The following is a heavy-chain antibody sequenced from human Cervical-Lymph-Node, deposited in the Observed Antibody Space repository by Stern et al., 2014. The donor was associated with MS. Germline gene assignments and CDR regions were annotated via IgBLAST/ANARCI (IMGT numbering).Heavy chain of an antibody. J-gene: IGHJ4*02. CDR3: ARDYEDTSMLFDH. CDR1: GFTFSSYG. CDR2: ISYDGNHK. Sequence: VHLVESGGAVVQPGRSLRLSCAASGFTFSSYGMHWVRQAPGKGLDWVTVISYDGNHKYYAASVKGRFTISRDNSKNTLHLQMNSVTPDDTAIYYCARDYEDTSMLFDHWGQGTLVTVSS. D-gene: IGHD2-8*01. V-gene: IGHV3-30*03.